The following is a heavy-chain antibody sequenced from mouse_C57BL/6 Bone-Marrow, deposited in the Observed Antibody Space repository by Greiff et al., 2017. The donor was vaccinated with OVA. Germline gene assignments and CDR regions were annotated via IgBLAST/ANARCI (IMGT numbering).Heavy chain of an antibody. CDR2: INPGSGGT. J-gene: IGHJ4*01. D-gene: IGHD1-1*01. Sequence: QVQLQQSGAELVRPGTSVKVSCKASGYAFTNYLIEWVKQRPGQGLEWIGVINPGSGGTNYNEKFKGKATLTADKSSSTAYMQLSSLTSEDSAVYFCARAYYYGSSRYAMDYWGQGTSVTVSS. CDR1: GYAFTNYL. CDR3: ARAYYYGSSRYAMDY. V-gene: IGHV1-54*01.